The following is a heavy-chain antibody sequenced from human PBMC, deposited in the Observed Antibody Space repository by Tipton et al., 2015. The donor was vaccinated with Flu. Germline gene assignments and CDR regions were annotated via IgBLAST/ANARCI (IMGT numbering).Heavy chain of an antibody. Sequence: SLRLSCAATGFAFGSYGMHWVRQAPGKGLQWVAFISFDETKNIYADSVKGRFSISRDNSQKMLYLQMNNLRPDDSSIYYCAKCRGSDCYSGVGGLDPWGQGTVVTVSS. D-gene: IGHD2-21*02. CDR2: ISFDETKN. CDR3: AKCRGSDCYSGVGGLDP. V-gene: IGHV3-30*02. CDR1: GFAFGSYG. J-gene: IGHJ5*02.